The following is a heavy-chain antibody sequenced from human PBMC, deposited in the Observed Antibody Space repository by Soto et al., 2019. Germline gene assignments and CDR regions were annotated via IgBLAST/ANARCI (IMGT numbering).Heavy chain of an antibody. D-gene: IGHD2-2*01. CDR3: ARLHCNSPNCVPLDP. CDR2: IYYSGST. CDR1: GGSISSRSYY. J-gene: IGHJ5*02. Sequence: SETLSLTCTVSGGSISSRSYYWGWIRQPPGKGLEWIGNIYYSGSTYYNPSLKSRVTISVDTSKNQFYLKLSSVTAADTAVYYCARLHCNSPNCVPLDPWGQGTLVTVSS. V-gene: IGHV4-39*01.